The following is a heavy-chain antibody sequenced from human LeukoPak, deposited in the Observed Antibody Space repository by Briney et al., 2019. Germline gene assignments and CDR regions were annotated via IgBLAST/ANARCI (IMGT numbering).Heavy chain of an antibody. CDR2: ISGSGGTT. CDR3: AKDRGNTMVRGITAFDY. J-gene: IGHJ4*02. Sequence: GGSLRLSCAASGFTFSSYAMSWVRRAPGKGLEWVSGISGSGGTTYYADSVKGRFTISRDNSKNTLYLQMNSLRAEDTAVYYCAKDRGNTMVRGITAFDYWGQGTLVTVSS. V-gene: IGHV3-23*01. D-gene: IGHD3-10*01. CDR1: GFTFSSYA.